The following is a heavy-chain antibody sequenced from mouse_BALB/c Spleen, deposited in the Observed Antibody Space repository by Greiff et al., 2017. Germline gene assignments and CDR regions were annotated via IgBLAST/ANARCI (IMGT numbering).Heavy chain of an antibody. CDR1: GFTFSSFG. D-gene: IGHD1-1*01. Sequence: EVKLQESGGGLVQPGGSRKLSCAASGFTFSSFGMHWVRQAPEKGLEWVAYISSGSSTIYYADTVKGRFTISRDNPKNTLFLQMTSLRSEDTAMYYCARSPYYYGSSYWYFDVWGAGTTVTVSS. CDR3: ARSPYYYGSSYWYFDV. V-gene: IGHV5-17*02. J-gene: IGHJ1*01. CDR2: ISSGSSTI.